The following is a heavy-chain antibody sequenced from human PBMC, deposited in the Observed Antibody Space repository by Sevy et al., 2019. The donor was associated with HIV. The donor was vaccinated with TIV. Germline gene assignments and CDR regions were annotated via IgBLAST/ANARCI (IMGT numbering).Heavy chain of an antibody. CDR1: GFIFSDYT. J-gene: IGHJ2*01. CDR2: ISGGDDST. CDR3: AKFGDYYDSGRQYWYFDF. V-gene: IGHV3-23*01. Sequence: GGCLRLSCAASGFIFSDYTMSWVRQAPGKGLEWVSSISGGDDSTYYADSVKGRFTVSRDKSKNTLYLLMNTLRAEDTARYYCAKFGDYYDSGRQYWYFDFWGRGTLVTVSS. D-gene: IGHD3-22*01.